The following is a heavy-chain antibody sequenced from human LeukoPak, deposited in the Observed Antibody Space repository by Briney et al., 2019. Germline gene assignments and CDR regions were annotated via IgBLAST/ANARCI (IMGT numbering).Heavy chain of an antibody. CDR2: IYTSGVT. CDR1: GGSMSSFY. J-gene: IGHJ4*02. D-gene: IGHD5-24*01. CDR3: AREWTSGDGSDYPYYFDY. Sequence: SETLSLTCTVSGGSMSSFYWDWIRQPAGKGLQWIGRIYTSGVTNYNPSLKSRVIMSVDTSKNQFSLKLSSVTAADTAVYYCAREWTSGDGSDYPYYFDYWGPGTLVTVSS. V-gene: IGHV4-4*07.